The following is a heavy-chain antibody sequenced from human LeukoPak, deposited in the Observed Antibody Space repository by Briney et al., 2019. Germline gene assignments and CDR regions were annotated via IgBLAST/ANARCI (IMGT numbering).Heavy chain of an antibody. Sequence: PSETLPLTCAVYGGSFSGYYWSWIRQPPGKGLERIGEINHSGSTNYNPSLKSRVTISVDTSKNQFSLKLSSVTAADTAVYYCARGVLWGYFDYWGQGTLVTVSS. CDR3: ARGVLWGYFDY. D-gene: IGHD3-16*01. V-gene: IGHV4-34*01. CDR1: GGSFSGYY. CDR2: INHSGST. J-gene: IGHJ4*02.